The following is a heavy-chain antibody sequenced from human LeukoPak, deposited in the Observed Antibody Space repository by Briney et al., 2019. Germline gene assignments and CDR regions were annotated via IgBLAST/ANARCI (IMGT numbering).Heavy chain of an antibody. CDR1: GGSISSYY. V-gene: IGHV4-59*01. J-gene: IGHJ4*02. D-gene: IGHD6-13*01. CDR3: ARNNEGSSWYWNYFDY. Sequence: SERVSLTCTVSGGSISSYYWSWTRQPPGKGLEWIGYIYYSGSTNYNPSLKSRVAITVDTSKNQFSLRVSSVTAADTAVYYCARNNEGSSWYWNYFDYWGQ. CDR2: IYYSGST.